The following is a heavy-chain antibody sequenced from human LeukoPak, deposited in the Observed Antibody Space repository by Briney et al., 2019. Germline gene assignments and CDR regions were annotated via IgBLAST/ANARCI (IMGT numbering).Heavy chain of an antibody. Sequence: GGSLRLSCAASGFTFSSYAMHWVRQAPGKGLEWVALISFDGRNRYYADSVKGRFTISRDNSKNTLYLQMNSLRAEDTAIYYCAKISSSSYPSDYWGQGTLVTVSS. CDR3: AKISSSSYPSDY. CDR1: GFTFSSYA. J-gene: IGHJ4*02. D-gene: IGHD6-6*01. V-gene: IGHV3-30-3*02. CDR2: ISFDGRNR.